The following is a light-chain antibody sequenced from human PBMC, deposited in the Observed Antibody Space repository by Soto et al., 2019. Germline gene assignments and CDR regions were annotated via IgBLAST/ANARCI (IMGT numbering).Light chain of an antibody. V-gene: IGKV1-33*01. CDR3: QQYENLPT. CDR1: QGISIY. J-gene: IGKJ5*01. CDR2: DAS. Sequence: DIQMTQSPSSLSASVGDRGTITCRASQGISIYLNWFQQKPGKAPQLLIYDASNLEAGVPSRFRGSGSGTDFTFTISRLQPEDIATYYCQQYENLPTFGQGTRLEIK.